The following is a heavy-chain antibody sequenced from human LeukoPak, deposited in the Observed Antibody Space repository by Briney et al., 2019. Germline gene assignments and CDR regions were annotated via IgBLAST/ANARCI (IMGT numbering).Heavy chain of an antibody. CDR2: INSDGATT. D-gene: IGHD4-17*01. Sequence: GGSLRLSCVGSGFTFSRYWTFWVRQAPGKGLVWVSRINSDGATTNYADSVKGRFTISRDNAKNTLSLQLSSLRAEDTAVYFCASSGITVTSSYFYYFDVWGKGTMVTVSS. CDR3: ASSGITVTSSYFYYFDV. J-gene: IGHJ6*03. CDR1: GFTFSRYW. V-gene: IGHV3-74*01.